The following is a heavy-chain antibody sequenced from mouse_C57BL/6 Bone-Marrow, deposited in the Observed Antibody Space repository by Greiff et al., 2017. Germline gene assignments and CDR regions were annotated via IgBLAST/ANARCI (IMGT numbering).Heavy chain of an antibody. V-gene: IGHV1-55*01. J-gene: IGHJ2*01. CDR2: IYPGSGST. CDR1: GYTFTSYW. D-gene: IGHD1-1*01. Sequence: QVQLQQPGAELVKPGASVKMSCKASGYTFTSYWITWVKQRPGQGLEWIGDIYPGSGSTNYNEKFKSKATLTVDTSSSTAYMQLSSLTSEDSAVYYCARRYTTVVRVDYWGQGTTLTVSS. CDR3: ARRYTTVVRVDY.